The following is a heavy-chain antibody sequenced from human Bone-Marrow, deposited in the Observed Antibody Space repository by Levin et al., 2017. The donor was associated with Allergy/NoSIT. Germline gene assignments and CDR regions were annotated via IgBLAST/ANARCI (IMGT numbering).Heavy chain of an antibody. D-gene: IGHD6-13*01. CDR2: IYYSGST. J-gene: IGHJ4*02. CDR1: GDSITNDDYY. V-gene: IGHV4-30-4*01. Sequence: SQTLSLTCTVSGDSITNDDYYWSWLRHPPGKGLEWIGYIYYSGSTYDNPSLKSRLTISIDTSKNQFSLKLSSVTAADTAVYYCARVDTSSWTFDYWGQGTLVSVSS. CDR3: ARVDTSSWTFDY.